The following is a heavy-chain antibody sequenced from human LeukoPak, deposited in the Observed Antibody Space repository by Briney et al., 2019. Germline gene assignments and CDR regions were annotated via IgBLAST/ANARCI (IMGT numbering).Heavy chain of an antibody. D-gene: IGHD2-21*02. CDR1: GYTFTSYY. CDR2: INPSGGST. J-gene: IGHJ6*02. Sequence: ASVKVSCKASGYTFTSYYMHWVRQAPGQGLEWMGIINPSGGSTSYAQKFQGRVTMARDTSTSTLYMELSSLRSEDTAVYYCATSPYCGGDRYWGPYGMDVWGQGTTVTVSS. CDR3: ATSPYCGGDRYWGPYGMDV. V-gene: IGHV1-46*01.